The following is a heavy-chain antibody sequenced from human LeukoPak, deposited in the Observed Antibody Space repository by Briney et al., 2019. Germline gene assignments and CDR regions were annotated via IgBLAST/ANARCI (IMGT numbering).Heavy chain of an antibody. CDR1: GFSFSSYG. CDR3: AKDLRGSPTIDY. Sequence: GGSLRLSCAASGFSFSSYGMHWVRQTPGKGLEWLAVISYDGSDKYHVDSVKGRFTISRDNSKNTLYLQMNSLRPDDTAVYHCAKDLRGSPTIDYWGQGTLVTVSS. D-gene: IGHD1-26*01. CDR2: ISYDGSDK. V-gene: IGHV3-30*18. J-gene: IGHJ4*02.